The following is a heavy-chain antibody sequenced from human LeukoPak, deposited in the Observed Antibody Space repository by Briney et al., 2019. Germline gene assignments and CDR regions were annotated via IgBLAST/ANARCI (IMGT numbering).Heavy chain of an antibody. Sequence: GGSLRLSCAASGFTFSSYWMHWVRQAPGKGLVWVSRIDSDGSSTTYADSVKGRFTISRDNAKNTVFLQMNSLRAEDTAVYYCARGGSSLLDTFDIWGQATMVTVSS. CDR3: ARGGSSLLDTFDI. V-gene: IGHV3-74*01. CDR2: IDSDGSST. J-gene: IGHJ3*02. CDR1: GFTFSSYW. D-gene: IGHD1-26*01.